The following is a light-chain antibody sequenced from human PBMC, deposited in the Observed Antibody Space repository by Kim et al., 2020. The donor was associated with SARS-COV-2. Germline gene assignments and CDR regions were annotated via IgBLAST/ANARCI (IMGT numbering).Light chain of an antibody. CDR3: QQYNSYPRT. CDR1: QGISNE. Sequence: DIEMTQSPCALSASVGERATITCRASQGISNELAWFQQKPGKAPRTLIYAASSWHSGVPSKFSGSGSGTVFTLTISSLQPEDFATYYCQQYNSYPRTFGQGTKVDIK. J-gene: IGKJ1*01. CDR2: AAS. V-gene: IGKV1-16*02.